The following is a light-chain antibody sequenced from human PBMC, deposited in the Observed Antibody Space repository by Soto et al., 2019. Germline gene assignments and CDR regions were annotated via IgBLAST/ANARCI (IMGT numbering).Light chain of an antibody. CDR1: SSDVGGYNY. Sequence: QSALTQPASVSGSPGQSITISCTGTSSDVGGYNYVSWYQQHPGEAPKPMIYDVSNRPSGVPDRFSGSKSGNTASLTVSGLQAEDEADYYCSSYAGSNNVFGTGTKVTVL. CDR2: DVS. J-gene: IGLJ1*01. CDR3: SSYAGSNNV. V-gene: IGLV2-8*01.